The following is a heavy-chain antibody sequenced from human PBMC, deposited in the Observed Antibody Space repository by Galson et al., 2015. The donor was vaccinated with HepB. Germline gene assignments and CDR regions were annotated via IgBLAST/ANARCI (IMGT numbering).Heavy chain of an antibody. D-gene: IGHD3-22*01. V-gene: IGHV1-69*13. CDR1: GGTFSSYA. CDR3: APYYYDSSGFNWFDP. Sequence: SVKVSCKASGGTFSSYAISWVRQAPGQGLEWMGGIIPIFGTANYAQKFQGRVTITADESTSTAYMELSSLRSEDTAVYYCAPYYYDSSGFNWFDPWGQGTLVTVSS. J-gene: IGHJ5*02. CDR2: IIPIFGTA.